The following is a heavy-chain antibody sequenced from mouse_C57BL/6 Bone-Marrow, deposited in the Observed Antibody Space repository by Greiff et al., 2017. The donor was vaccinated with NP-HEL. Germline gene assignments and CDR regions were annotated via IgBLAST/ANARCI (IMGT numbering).Heavy chain of an antibody. Sequence: QVQLQQPGAELVMPGASVKLSCKASGYTFTSYWMHWVKQRPGQGLEWIGEIDPSDSYTTYNQKFKGKSTLTVDKSSSTAYMQLSSLTSEDSAVYYCARMRIYFDYWGQGTTLTVSS. V-gene: IGHV1-69*01. CDR1: GYTFTSYW. J-gene: IGHJ2*01. CDR2: IDPSDSYT. CDR3: ARMRIYFDY.